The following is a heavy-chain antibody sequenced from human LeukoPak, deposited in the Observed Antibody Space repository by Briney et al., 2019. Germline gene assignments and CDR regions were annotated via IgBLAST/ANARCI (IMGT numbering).Heavy chain of an antibody. D-gene: IGHD5/OR15-5a*01. V-gene: IGHV3-7*04. J-gene: IGHJ4*02. Sequence: GGSLRLSCVASGFPFGSYWMTWVRQAPGKGLEWVANIKQDGSKKSYVDSVKGRFTISRDNAKNSLYLQMNSLRAEDTAIYYCTRVVYIDEGIDYWGQGTLVTVSS. CDR2: IKQDGSKK. CDR1: GFPFGSYW. CDR3: TRVVYIDEGIDY.